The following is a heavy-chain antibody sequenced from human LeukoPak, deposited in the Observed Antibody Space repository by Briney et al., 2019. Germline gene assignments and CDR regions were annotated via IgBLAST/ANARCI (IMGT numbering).Heavy chain of an antibody. CDR2: INPSGGST. CDR3: ARVGTMIPHYYYMDV. CDR1: GYTFTSYG. Sequence: ASVKVSCKASGYTFTSYGISWVRQAPGQGLEWKGIINPSGGSTSYAQKFQGRVTMTRDTSTSTVYMELSSLRSEDTAVYYCARVGTMIPHYYYMDVWGKGTTVTVSS. D-gene: IGHD3-22*01. J-gene: IGHJ6*03. V-gene: IGHV1-46*01.